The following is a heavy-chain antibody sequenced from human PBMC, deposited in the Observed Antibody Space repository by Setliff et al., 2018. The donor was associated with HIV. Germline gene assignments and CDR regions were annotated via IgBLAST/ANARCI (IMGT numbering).Heavy chain of an antibody. CDR2: IYHTGGS. J-gene: IGHJ4*02. CDR3: ARDVLDLVISVYGF. V-gene: IGHV4-38-2*02. Sequence: SETLSLTCDVSGFSISSRYYWGWIRQSPGKGLEWIGNIYHTGGSYYIPSLNDRATISLDTSKNQFSLKLNSVTAADTAVYYCARDVLDLVISVYGFWGEGTLVTVSS. CDR1: GFSISSRYY. D-gene: IGHD3-22*01.